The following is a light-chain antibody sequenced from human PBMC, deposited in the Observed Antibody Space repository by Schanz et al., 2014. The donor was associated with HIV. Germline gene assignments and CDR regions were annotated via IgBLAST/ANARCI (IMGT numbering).Light chain of an antibody. V-gene: IGLV1-40*01. J-gene: IGLJ3*02. CDR1: SSNIGAGFD. Sequence: QPVLTQPPSLSGAPGQWVTVSCSGGSSNIGAGFDVHWYQQLPGTAPKLLIYGDNSRPSGVPDRFSGSKSGTSASLAITGLQAEDEADYHCAAWDDSLNGWVFGGGTKVTVL. CDR2: GDN. CDR3: AAWDDSLNGWV.